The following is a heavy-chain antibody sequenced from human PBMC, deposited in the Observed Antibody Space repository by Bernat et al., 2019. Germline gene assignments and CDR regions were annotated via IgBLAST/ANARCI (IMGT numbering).Heavy chain of an antibody. V-gene: IGHV1-2*02. D-gene: IGHD3-16*02. J-gene: IGHJ4*02. CDR1: GYTFTAYY. Sequence: QVQLVQSGAEVKKPGASVKVSCKASGYTFTAYYIHWVRQAPGHGLEWMGWINPDSGGTNSAQRFQGRLTMTRDTSISTAYLELSSLRSDDTAVYYCARPHYDYIWGGYRDWGQGTLVTVSS. CDR3: ARPHYDYIWGGYRD. CDR2: INPDSGGT.